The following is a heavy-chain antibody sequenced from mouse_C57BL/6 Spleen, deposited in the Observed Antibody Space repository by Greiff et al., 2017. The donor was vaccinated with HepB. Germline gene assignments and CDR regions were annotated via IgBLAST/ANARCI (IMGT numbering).Heavy chain of an antibody. CDR1: GYTFTDYE. V-gene: IGHV1-15*01. D-gene: IGHD2-3*01. J-gene: IGHJ2*01. CDR2: IDPETGGT. CDR3: TRSPDGYYGY. Sequence: VQLQESGAELVRPGASVTLSCKASGYTFTDYEMHWVKQTPVHGLEWIGAIDPETGGTAYNQKFKGKAILTADKSSSTAYMELRSLPSEDSAVYYCTRSPDGYYGYWGQGTTLTVSS.